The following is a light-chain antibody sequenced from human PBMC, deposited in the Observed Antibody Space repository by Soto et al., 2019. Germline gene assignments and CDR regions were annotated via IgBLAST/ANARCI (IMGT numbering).Light chain of an antibody. Sequence: QSALTQPASVSGSPGQSITISCTGTSSDVGSYNLVSWYQQHPGKAPKLMIYEVTQRPSGVSSRFSGSRSGNTASLTISGLRAEDEAYYYCCAYSASSTLLFGGGTKLTVL. CDR1: SSDVGSYNL. V-gene: IGLV2-23*02. CDR3: CAYSASSTLL. J-gene: IGLJ2*01. CDR2: EVT.